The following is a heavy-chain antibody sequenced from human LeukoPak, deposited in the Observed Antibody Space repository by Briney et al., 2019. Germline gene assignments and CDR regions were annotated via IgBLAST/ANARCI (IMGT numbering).Heavy chain of an antibody. Sequence: GGSLRLSCAASGFPFDDYGMNWVRQAPGKGLEWVSGINWNGGSTGYADSVKGRFTISRDNVKNSLYLEMDSLRAEDTALYYCARDYYGDSYFDNWGQGTLVTVSS. J-gene: IGHJ4*02. V-gene: IGHV3-20*04. CDR1: GFPFDDYG. CDR3: ARDYYGDSYFDN. D-gene: IGHD4-17*01. CDR2: INWNGGST.